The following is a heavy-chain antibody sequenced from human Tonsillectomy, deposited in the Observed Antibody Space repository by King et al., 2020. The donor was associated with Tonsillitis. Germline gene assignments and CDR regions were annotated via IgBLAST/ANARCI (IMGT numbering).Heavy chain of an antibody. Sequence: VQLVESGGGVVQPGGSLRLSCAASKFTFKTYALHWVRQAPGKGLERVAAISHDGSYKLYADSVKGRFSISRDNSKDTLYLQLNRLRAEDTAVFYCAREDGSGSYYDLQRPTNYQYGLDVWGQGTTVTVSS. D-gene: IGHD3-10*01. CDR2: ISHDGSYK. V-gene: IGHV3-30*04. J-gene: IGHJ6*02. CDR3: AREDGSGSYYDLQRPTNYQYGLDV. CDR1: KFTFKTYA.